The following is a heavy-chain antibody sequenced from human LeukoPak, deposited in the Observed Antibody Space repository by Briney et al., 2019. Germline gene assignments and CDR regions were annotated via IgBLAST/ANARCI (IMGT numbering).Heavy chain of an antibody. D-gene: IGHD5-24*01. J-gene: IGHJ3*02. Sequence: GGSLRLSCAASGFTFDDYAMHWVRQAPGKGLEWVSLISGDGGSTYYADSVKGRFTISRDDSKNSLYLQMNSLRTEDTALYYCAKDKSRDGYIGDAFDIWGQGTMVTVSS. V-gene: IGHV3-43*02. CDR3: AKDKSRDGYIGDAFDI. CDR1: GFTFDDYA. CDR2: ISGDGGST.